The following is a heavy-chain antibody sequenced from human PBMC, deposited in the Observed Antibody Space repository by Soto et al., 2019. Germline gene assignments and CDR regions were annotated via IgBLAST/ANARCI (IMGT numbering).Heavy chain of an antibody. CDR2: ISNDGSNK. CDR1: GFTFSNYG. V-gene: IGHV3-30*18. CDR3: AKDQLPVYYYHSRGPFYS. J-gene: IGHJ4*02. D-gene: IGHD3-22*01. Sequence: QVQLVESGGGVVQPGRSLRLSCGASGFTFSNYGMHWVRQAPGKGLEWVAFISNDGSNKNYGDSVKGRFSISRDNSENTLSLQLNSLRAEDTAVYFCAKDQLPVYYYHSRGPFYSWGQGTLVTVSS.